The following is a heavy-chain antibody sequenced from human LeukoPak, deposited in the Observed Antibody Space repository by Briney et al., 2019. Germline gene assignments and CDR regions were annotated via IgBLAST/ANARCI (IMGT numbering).Heavy chain of an antibody. CDR3: SCLMTMTPGWDY. V-gene: IGHV3-74*01. CDR1: GFTFSSYW. Sequence: PGGSLRLSCAASGFTFSSYWMHWVRQAPGKGLVWVSRINSDGSSTSYADSVKGRFTISRDNAKNTLYLQMNSLRAEDTAVYYCSCLMTMTPGWDYWGQGTLVTVSS. D-gene: IGHD4/OR15-4a*01. J-gene: IGHJ4*02. CDR2: INSDGSST.